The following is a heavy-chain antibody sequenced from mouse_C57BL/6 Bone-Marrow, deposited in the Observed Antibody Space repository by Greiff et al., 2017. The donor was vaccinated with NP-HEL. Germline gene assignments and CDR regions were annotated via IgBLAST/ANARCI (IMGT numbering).Heavy chain of an antibody. CDR1: GFSLTSYG. CDR2: IWRGGST. J-gene: IGHJ4*01. V-gene: IGHV2-5*01. CDR3: AKHSNSYYYAMDY. D-gene: IGHD2-5*01. Sequence: VQLQESGPGLVQPSQSLSITCTVSGFSLTSYGVHWVRQSPGKGLEWLGVIWRGGSTDYNAAFMSRLSITKDNSKSQVFFKMNSLQADDTAIYYCAKHSNSYYYAMDYWGQGTSVTVSS.